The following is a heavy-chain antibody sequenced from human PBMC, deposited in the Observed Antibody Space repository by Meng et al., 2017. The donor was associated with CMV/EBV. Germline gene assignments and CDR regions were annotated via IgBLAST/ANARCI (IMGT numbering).Heavy chain of an antibody. D-gene: IGHD5-18*01. J-gene: IGHJ6*02. CDR1: GGTFSSYA. Sequence: SVKVSCKASGGTFSSYAISWVRQAPGQGLEWMGGIIPIFGTANYAQKFQGRVTITKDESTSTAYMELSSLRSEDTAVYYCARGGYSYGNYYYYGMDVWGQGTTVTVSS. V-gene: IGHV1-69*05. CDR2: IIPIFGTA. CDR3: ARGGYSYGNYYYYGMDV.